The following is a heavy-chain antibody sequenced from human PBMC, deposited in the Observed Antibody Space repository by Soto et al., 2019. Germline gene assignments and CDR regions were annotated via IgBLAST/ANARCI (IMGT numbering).Heavy chain of an antibody. J-gene: IGHJ3*02. CDR2: IYPGDSDA. Sequence: EVQLVQSGAELRKPGESLKISCKGSGYSFSTHWLAWVRQMPGKGLEYMGIIYPGDSDARYSPSFQGQVTLSADKSISTAYLQWTSLKASDTAIYFCARARVSTPRWEDPFDIWGQGTMVTVSS. D-gene: IGHD5-12*01. CDR1: GYSFSTHW. CDR3: ARARVSTPRWEDPFDI. V-gene: IGHV5-51*01.